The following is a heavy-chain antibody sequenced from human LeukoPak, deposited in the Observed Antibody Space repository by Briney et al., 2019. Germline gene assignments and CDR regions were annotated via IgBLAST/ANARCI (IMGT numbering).Heavy chain of an antibody. CDR3: ARSSTIFGHFDY. CDR2: ISYSGTT. J-gene: IGHJ4*02. Sequence: PSETLSLTCTVSGASISGSGYHWGWIRQPPGKGLEWIGSISYSGTTYHNPSLKSRITISVDTSRNQFSLKLSSVTAPDTAVYYCARSSTIFGHFDYWGRGTLVAASS. V-gene: IGHV4-39*01. D-gene: IGHD3-3*01. CDR1: GASISGSGYH.